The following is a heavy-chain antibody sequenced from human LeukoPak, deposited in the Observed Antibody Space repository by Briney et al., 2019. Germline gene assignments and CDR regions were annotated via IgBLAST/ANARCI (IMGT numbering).Heavy chain of an antibody. CDR1: GYTFSGFY. V-gene: IGHV1-2*02. CDR3: ARVEATVGFAFDI. J-gene: IGHJ4*02. D-gene: IGHD3-9*01. CDR2: MNPNSGDT. Sequence: ASVKVSCKASGYTFSGFYMHWVRQAPGQGLEWMGWMNPNSGDTKCAPKFQGRVTMTRDMSISTAYMEVNRLTSDDTAVYYCARVEATVGFAFDIWGQGTLVTVSS.